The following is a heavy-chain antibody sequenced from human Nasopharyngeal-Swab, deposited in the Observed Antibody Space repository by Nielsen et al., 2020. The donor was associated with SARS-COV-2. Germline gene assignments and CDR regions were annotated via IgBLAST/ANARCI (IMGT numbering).Heavy chain of an antibody. Sequence: GESLKISCAASGFTFSSYSMNWVRQAPGKGLEWVSSISSSSSYIYYADSVKGRFTISRDNAKNSLYLQMNSLRAEDTAVYYCAREGPAYSSSWYTGRSFDYWGQGTPVTVSS. J-gene: IGHJ4*02. CDR1: GFTFSSYS. V-gene: IGHV3-21*01. D-gene: IGHD6-13*01. CDR3: AREGPAYSSSWYTGRSFDY. CDR2: ISSSSSYI.